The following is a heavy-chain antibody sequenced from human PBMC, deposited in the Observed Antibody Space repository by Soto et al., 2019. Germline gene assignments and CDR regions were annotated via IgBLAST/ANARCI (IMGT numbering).Heavy chain of an antibody. J-gene: IGHJ4*02. D-gene: IGHD5-12*01. CDR1: GGSFSGYY. Sequence: SETLSLTCAVYGGSFSGYYWIWIRQPPGKGLEWIGEINHSGSTNYNPSLKSRVTISVDTSKNQFSLKLSSVTAADTAVYYCARGGVRATIKKRTFDYWGQGTLVTVSS. CDR2: INHSGST. CDR3: ARGGVRATIKKRTFDY. V-gene: IGHV4-34*01.